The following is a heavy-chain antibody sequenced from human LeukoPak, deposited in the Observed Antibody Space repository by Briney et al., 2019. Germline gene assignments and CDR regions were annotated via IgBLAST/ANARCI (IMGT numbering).Heavy chain of an antibody. V-gene: IGHV1-24*01. J-gene: IGHJ4*02. CDR3: ATEVGPLRSSDSSGYVV. CDR2: FDPEDGET. D-gene: IGHD3-22*01. CDR1: GYTLTELS. Sequence: ASVKVSCKVSGYTLTELSMHWVRQAPGKGLEWMGGFDPEDGETIYAQKFQGRVTMTEDTSTDTAYMELSSLRSEDTAVYYCATEVGPLRSSDSSGYVVWGQGTLVTVSS.